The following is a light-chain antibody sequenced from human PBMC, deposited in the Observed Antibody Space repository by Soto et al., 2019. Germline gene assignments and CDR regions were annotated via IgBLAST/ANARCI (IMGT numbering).Light chain of an antibody. J-gene: IGKJ4*01. CDR1: QGISSY. CDR3: QQLNSYPLT. CDR2: AAS. Sequence: DLQTTQSPSALTASVRDRLTNTYRASQGISSYLAWYQQKPGKAPKLLIYAASTLQSGVPSRFSGSGSGTDFTLTISSLQPEKFATYYCQQLNSYPLTVGGGTKV. V-gene: IGKV1-9*01.